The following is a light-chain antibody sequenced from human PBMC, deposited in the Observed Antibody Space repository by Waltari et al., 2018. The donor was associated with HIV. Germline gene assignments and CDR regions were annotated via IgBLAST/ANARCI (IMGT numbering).Light chain of an antibody. J-gene: IGLJ2*01. CDR1: NSDVGSHDL. Sequence: QSALTQPASVSGSPGQSVTISCAGSNSDVGSHDLVSWYQHHPGKAPNRLIYEVTKRPSGVSNRFSGSKSGNTASLTISGLQAEDEADYYCCSYAGSHTFVVFGGGTKLTVL. CDR3: CSYAGSHTFVV. V-gene: IGLV2-23*02. CDR2: EVT.